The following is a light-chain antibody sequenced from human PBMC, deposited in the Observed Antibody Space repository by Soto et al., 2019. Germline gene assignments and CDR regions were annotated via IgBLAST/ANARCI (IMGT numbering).Light chain of an antibody. Sequence: DIVMTQSPDSLAVSLGERATINCKSSQNVLYSSNNNNYLAWYQQKPGQPPKLLIYWASTRESGVPDRFSGSGSGTDFTLTISSLQAEDVAVYYCQQYYSTPFTFGPGTKVYIK. CDR3: QQYYSTPFT. V-gene: IGKV4-1*01. CDR1: QNVLYSSNNNNY. CDR2: WAS. J-gene: IGKJ3*01.